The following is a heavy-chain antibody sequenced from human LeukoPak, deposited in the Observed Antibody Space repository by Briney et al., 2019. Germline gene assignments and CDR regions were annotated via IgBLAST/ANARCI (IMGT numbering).Heavy chain of an antibody. D-gene: IGHD4-17*01. V-gene: IGHV4-59*02. J-gene: IGHJ4*02. CDR1: GGSVRGYY. CDR3: ARDCGDYFDY. Sequence: SETLSLTCTVSGGSVRGYYCNWLRQPPGEGLEWIGFIYSSGSTNYNPSLKSRVIISVDTSKNQFSLKLSSVAAADTAVYYCARDCGDYFDYWGQGTLVTVSS. CDR2: IYSSGST.